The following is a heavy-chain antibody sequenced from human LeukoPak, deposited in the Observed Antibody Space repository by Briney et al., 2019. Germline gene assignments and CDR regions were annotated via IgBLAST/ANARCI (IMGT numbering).Heavy chain of an antibody. D-gene: IGHD6-6*01. J-gene: IGHJ4*02. CDR3: AKEAARLGNVDY. V-gene: IGHV3-23*01. CDR1: GFTFSSYA. CDR2: ISSSGGST. Sequence: GGSLRLSCAASGFTFSSYAMSWVRQAPRKNLEWVSGISSSGGSTYYADSVKGGFTISRDKSKNTLYLQMNSLRAEDTAMYYCAKEAARLGNVDYWGQGALATVSS.